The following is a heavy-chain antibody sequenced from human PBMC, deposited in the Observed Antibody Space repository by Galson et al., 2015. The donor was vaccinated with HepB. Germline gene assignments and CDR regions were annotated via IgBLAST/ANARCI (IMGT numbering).Heavy chain of an antibody. Sequence: SLRLSCAASGFTFSNYWMSWVRQTPGKGLEWVANIKQDGSKKYYVDSVKGRFTISRDNARDSLYLQMNSLRAEDTALYYCVRASYGDSLRFAVNWGQGTLVTVSS. CDR2: IKQDGSKK. V-gene: IGHV3-7*03. CDR1: GFTFSNYW. CDR3: VRASYGDSLRFAVN. J-gene: IGHJ4*02. D-gene: IGHD2-21*02.